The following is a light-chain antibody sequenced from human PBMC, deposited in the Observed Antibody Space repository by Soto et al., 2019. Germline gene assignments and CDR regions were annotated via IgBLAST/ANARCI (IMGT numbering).Light chain of an antibody. CDR2: AAS. CDR1: QKIRI. J-gene: IGKJ4*01. CDR3: QQSDSVPLT. Sequence: DIQMTQSPSSLSASVGDRVTITCRESQKIRILNWYQQIPGKAPKLLIAAASNLQSGVPSRFSGSGSGTDFSLTINTLQREDFATYYCQQSDSVPLTFGGGTKVEIK. V-gene: IGKV1-39*01.